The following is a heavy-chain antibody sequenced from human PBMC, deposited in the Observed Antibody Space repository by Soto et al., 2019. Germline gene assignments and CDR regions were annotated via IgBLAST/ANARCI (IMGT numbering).Heavy chain of an antibody. V-gene: IGHV3-33*01. CDR1: GFTFSRYG. CDR2: VWYDGGNK. Sequence: QVQLVESGGGVVQPGRSLRLSCAASGFTFSRYGMHWVRQAPGKGLEWVALVWYDGGNKYYADSVKGRFTISRDNSKNTLYLQMNILRYEDTAVYYCVRAAGYSGNDYVYYYGMDVCGQGTTVTVSS. CDR3: VRAAGYSGNDYVYYYGMDV. J-gene: IGHJ6*02. D-gene: IGHD5-12*01.